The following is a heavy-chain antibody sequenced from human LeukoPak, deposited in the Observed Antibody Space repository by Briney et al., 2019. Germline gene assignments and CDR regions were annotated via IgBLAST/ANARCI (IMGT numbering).Heavy chain of an antibody. D-gene: IGHD6-19*01. CDR1: GFTFSSYG. CDR2: IWYDGSNK. Sequence: GGSLRLSCAASGFTFSSYGMHWVRQAPGKGLEWVAVIWYDGSNKYYADSVKGRFTISRDNSKNTLYLQMNSLRAEDTAVYYCAKDRAVAGKGWFDPWGQGTLVTVSS. J-gene: IGHJ5*02. CDR3: AKDRAVAGKGWFDP. V-gene: IGHV3-33*06.